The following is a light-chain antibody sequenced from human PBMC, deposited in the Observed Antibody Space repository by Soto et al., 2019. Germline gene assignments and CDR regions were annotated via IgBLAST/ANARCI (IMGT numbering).Light chain of an antibody. V-gene: IGLV2-14*01. Sequence: QSALTQPASVSGSPGQSITISCTGPTGDVGGYNYVSWYQQYPGRVPKLLIYKVSNRPSGISNRFSGSKSGNTASLTISGLQAEDEADYFCTSPTPGSLYVFGSGTKLTVL. CDR2: KVS. CDR1: TGDVGGYNY. J-gene: IGLJ1*01. CDR3: TSPTPGSLYV.